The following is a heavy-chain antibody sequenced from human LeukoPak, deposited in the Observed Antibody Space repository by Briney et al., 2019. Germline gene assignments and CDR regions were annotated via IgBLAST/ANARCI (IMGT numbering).Heavy chain of an antibody. CDR2: IIPIFGTA. CDR1: GGTFSSYA. V-gene: IGHV1-69*13. D-gene: IGHD1-1*01. J-gene: IGHJ6*03. CDR3: ARDQRNWNDNYMDV. Sequence: GASVKVSCKASGGTFSSYAISWVRQAPGQGLEWMGGIIPIFGTANYAQKFQGRVTITADESTSTAYMELSSLRSEDTAVYYCARDQRNWNDNYMDVWGKGTTVTVSS.